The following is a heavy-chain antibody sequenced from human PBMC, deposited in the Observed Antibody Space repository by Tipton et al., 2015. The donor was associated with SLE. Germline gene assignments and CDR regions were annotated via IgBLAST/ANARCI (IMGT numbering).Heavy chain of an antibody. J-gene: IGHJ2*01. CDR1: GGSISSGSYY. Sequence: TLSLTCTVSGGSISSGSYYWSWIRQPAGKGLEWIGYIYTSGSTNYNPSLKSRVTISVDTSKNQFSLKLSSVTAADTAVYYCARVVNWDWYFDLWGRGTLVTVSS. CDR3: ARVVNWDWYFDL. D-gene: IGHD1-1*01. V-gene: IGHV4-61*09. CDR2: IYTSGST.